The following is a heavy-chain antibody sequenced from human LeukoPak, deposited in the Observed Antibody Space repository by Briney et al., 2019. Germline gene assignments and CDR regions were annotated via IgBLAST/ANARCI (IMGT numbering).Heavy chain of an antibody. CDR3: ARGGYYDFWSGTFDY. V-gene: IGHV3-64*01. J-gene: IGHJ4*02. Sequence: GGSLRLSCAASGFTFSSYAMHWVRQAPGKRLEYVSRISSNGGSTYYANSVKGRFTISRDNSKNTLYLQMGSLRAADMAVYYCARGGYYDFWSGTFDYWGQGTLVTVSS. CDR2: ISSNGGST. CDR1: GFTFSSYA. D-gene: IGHD3-3*01.